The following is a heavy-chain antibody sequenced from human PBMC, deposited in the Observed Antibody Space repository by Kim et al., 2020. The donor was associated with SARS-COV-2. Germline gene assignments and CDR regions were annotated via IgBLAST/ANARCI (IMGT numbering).Heavy chain of an antibody. J-gene: IGHJ3*02. CDR3: AKTTRVGPYDAFDI. V-gene: IGHV3-30*02. Sequence: ADHVKGRFTISRDNSTNTVYLPMISLRAEDTAVYYCAKTTRVGPYDAFDIWGQGTMVTVSS. D-gene: IGHD1-26*01.